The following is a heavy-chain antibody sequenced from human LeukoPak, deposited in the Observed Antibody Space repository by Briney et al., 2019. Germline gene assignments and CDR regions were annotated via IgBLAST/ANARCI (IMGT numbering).Heavy chain of an antibody. Sequence: PGGSLRLSCAASGFTFSSYGMHWVRQAPGKGLEWVALIWYDGTNKYYADSVKGRFTISRDNSKNTLYLQMNSLRAEDTAVYYCAIDLEKSDYWGQGTLVTVSS. CDR2: IWYDGTNK. V-gene: IGHV3-33*01. D-gene: IGHD3-3*01. CDR1: GFTFSSYG. CDR3: AIDLEKSDY. J-gene: IGHJ4*02.